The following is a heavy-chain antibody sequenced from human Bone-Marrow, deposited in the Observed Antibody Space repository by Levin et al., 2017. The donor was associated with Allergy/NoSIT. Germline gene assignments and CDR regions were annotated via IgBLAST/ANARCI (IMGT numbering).Heavy chain of an antibody. J-gene: IGHJ1*01. CDR2: VYSSGTT. V-gene: IGHV4-61*02. Sequence: RPSETLSLTCTVSGASLSSVDYYWTWIRQPAGKGLEWIGRVYSSGTTNYNASLTSRVTILIDTSKNQFSLKLSSVTAADTAVYYCARGRAEAGTWLEYWGQGTLVTVSS. CDR1: GASLSSVDYY. D-gene: IGHD6-13*01. CDR3: ARGRAEAGTWLEY.